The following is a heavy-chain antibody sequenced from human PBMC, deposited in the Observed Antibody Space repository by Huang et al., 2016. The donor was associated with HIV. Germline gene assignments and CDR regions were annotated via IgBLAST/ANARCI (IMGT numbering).Heavy chain of an antibody. D-gene: IGHD3-22*01. Sequence: QVQLQQWGAGLLKPSETLSLTCAVYGGSFSGYYWSWIRQPPGKGLEWIGEINQRGSTNSNPSLKSRVTISVDTSKTQCSLKLNSVTAADTAVYYCARGPDYYDSSGREAFDIWGQGTMVTVSS. CDR1: GGSFSGYY. CDR2: INQRGST. J-gene: IGHJ3*02. V-gene: IGHV4-34*01. CDR3: ARGPDYYDSSGREAFDI.